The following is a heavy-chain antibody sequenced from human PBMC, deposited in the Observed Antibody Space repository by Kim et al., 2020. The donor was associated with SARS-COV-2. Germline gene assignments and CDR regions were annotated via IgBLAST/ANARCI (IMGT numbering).Heavy chain of an antibody. J-gene: IGHJ4*02. D-gene: IGHD1-26*01. Sequence: VRQAPGKGLEWVANIKEDGNEKYYVDSVKGRFTISRDNAKNSLYLQMNSLRAEDTAVYYCARDKYSGSYSGSHFEYWGQGTLVTVSS. V-gene: IGHV3-7*03. CDR3: ARDKYSGSYSGSHFEY. CDR2: IKEDGNEK.